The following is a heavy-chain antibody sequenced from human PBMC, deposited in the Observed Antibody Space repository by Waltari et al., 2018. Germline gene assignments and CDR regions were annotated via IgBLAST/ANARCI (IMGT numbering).Heavy chain of an antibody. Sequence: QVQLVESGGGVVQSGGSLRPSCAASGFTFSDYGMHWVRQAPGKGLEVMEFIRYDGNNKDYADAVKGRFTMSRDNSTNTLYLQMDSLRVEDTAVYYWAKEDGVGPTTTSFNYWGQGTLVTVSS. J-gene: IGHJ4*02. CDR3: AKEDGVGPTTTSFNY. CDR2: IRYDGNNK. CDR1: GFTFSDYG. D-gene: IGHD1-26*01. V-gene: IGHV3-30*02.